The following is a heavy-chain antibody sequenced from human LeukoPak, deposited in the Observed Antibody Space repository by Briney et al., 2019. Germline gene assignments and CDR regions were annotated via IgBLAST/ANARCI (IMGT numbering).Heavy chain of an antibody. Sequence: PSETLSLTCTVSGGSISSYYWSWIRQPAGKGLEWIGRIYTSGSTNHNPSLKSRVTMSVDTSKNQFSLKLSSVTAADTAVYYCARDDYYDSSGYYRGYFDYWGQGTLVTVSS. CDR2: IYTSGST. CDR1: GGSISSYY. D-gene: IGHD3-22*01. J-gene: IGHJ4*02. CDR3: ARDDYYDSSGYYRGYFDY. V-gene: IGHV4-4*07.